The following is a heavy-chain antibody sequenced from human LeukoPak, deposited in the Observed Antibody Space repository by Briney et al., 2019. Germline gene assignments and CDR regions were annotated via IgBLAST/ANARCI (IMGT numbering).Heavy chain of an antibody. CDR1: GGSISSGGYS. V-gene: IGHV4-30-2*01. CDR2: IYHSGST. CDR3: ASVEMATILRY. J-gene: IGHJ4*02. Sequence: SETLSLTCAVSGGSISSGGYSWSWIRQPPGKGLEWIGYIYHSGSTYYNPSLKSRVTLSVDRSKNQFSLKLSSVTAADTAVYYCASVEMATILRYWGQGTLVTVSS. D-gene: IGHD5-24*01.